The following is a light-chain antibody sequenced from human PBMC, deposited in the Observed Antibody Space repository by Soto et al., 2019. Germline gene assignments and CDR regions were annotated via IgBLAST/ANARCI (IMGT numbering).Light chain of an antibody. V-gene: IGLV2-11*01. J-gene: IGLJ1*01. Sequence: SALTQPRSVSGSPGQSVTISCTGTSRDVGYYNYVSWYQQYPGKVPKLMIYDVSQRPSGVPDRFSGSKSGNTASLTISGLQAEDEADYYCCSYAGSFIFVFGTGTKVTV. CDR3: CSYAGSFIFV. CDR2: DVS. CDR1: SRDVGYYNY.